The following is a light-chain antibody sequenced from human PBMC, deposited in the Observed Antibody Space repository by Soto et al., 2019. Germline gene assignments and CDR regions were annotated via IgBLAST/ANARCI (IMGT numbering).Light chain of an antibody. CDR2: GNN. CDR3: AAWDDSLIGPV. V-gene: IGLV1-44*01. Sequence: QSVLTQPPSASGTPGQRVTISCSGSSSNIGSNTVNWYQQLPGTAPKLLIYGNNQRPSGVPDRFSGSKSGTSASLAISGLQSEDEAHYYCAAWDDSLIGPVFGGGTKLTVL. CDR1: SSNIGSNT. J-gene: IGLJ2*01.